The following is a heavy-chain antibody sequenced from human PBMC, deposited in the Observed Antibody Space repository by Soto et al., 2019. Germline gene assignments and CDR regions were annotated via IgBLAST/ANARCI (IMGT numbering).Heavy chain of an antibody. CDR1: GGSISSSSYY. D-gene: IGHD6-19*01. V-gene: IGHV4-39*01. CDR3: ARRGSSGWPPYYFDY. J-gene: IGHJ4*02. Sequence: SETLSLTCTVSGGSISSSSYYWGWIRQPPGKGLEWIGSIYYSGSTYYNPSLKSRVTISVDTSKNQFSLKLSSVTAADTAVYYCARRGSSGWPPYYFDYWGQGTLVTVSS. CDR2: IYYSGST.